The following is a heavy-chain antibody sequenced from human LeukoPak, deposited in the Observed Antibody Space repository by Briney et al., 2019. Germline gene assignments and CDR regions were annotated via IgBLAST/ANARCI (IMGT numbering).Heavy chain of an antibody. Sequence: GGSLRLSCAASGFTVSSNYMSWVRQAPGKGLEWVSVIYSGGSTYYADSVKGRFTISRDNSKSTLYLQMNSLRAEDTAVYYCGAGYYDSSGYYHPFDYWGQGTLVTVSS. CDR1: GFTVSSNY. CDR3: GAGYYDSSGYYHPFDY. J-gene: IGHJ4*02. CDR2: IYSGGST. V-gene: IGHV3-66*02. D-gene: IGHD3-22*01.